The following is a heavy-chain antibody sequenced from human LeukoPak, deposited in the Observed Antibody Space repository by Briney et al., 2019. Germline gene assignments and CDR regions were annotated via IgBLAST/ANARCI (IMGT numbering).Heavy chain of an antibody. D-gene: IGHD2-2*01. J-gene: IGHJ4*02. CDR1: GFTFSSYG. V-gene: IGHV3-30*02. CDR2: IWYDGGNK. CDR3: AKADQIVVVPAAMAHDY. Sequence: GGSLRLPCAASGFTFSSYGMHWVRQAPGKGLEGVAYIWYDGGNKYYADSVKGRFTISRDNSKNTLYLQMNSLRAEDTAVYYCAKADQIVVVPAAMAHDYWGQGTLVTVSS.